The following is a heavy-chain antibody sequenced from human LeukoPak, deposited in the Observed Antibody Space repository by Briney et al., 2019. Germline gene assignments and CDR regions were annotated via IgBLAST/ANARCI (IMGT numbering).Heavy chain of an antibody. CDR2: IYYSGTT. CDR3: ARVLRFGDQKGTLDS. Sequence: SETLSLTCTVSGDSISSSNYYWGCIRQPPGKGLEWIGSIYYSGTTYYNPSLKSRVTISVDTSKNQFSLKLSSVTAADTAVYYCARVLRFGDQKGTLDSWGQGTLVTVSS. D-gene: IGHD3-10*01. CDR1: GDSISSSNYY. J-gene: IGHJ5*01. V-gene: IGHV4-39*01.